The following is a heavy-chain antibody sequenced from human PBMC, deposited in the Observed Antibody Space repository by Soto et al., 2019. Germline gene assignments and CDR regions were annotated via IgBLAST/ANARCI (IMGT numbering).Heavy chain of an antibody. CDR3: ARVLGASGWPALDS. D-gene: IGHD6-25*01. J-gene: IGHJ4*02. CDR1: GVSISSSPW. CDR2: VSYSGSV. V-gene: IGHV4-4*02. Sequence: QVQLQESGPGLVKPSGTLPLTCAVSGVSISSSPWWSWLRQPPGKGLEWIAEVSYSGSVNSNPSLTSRLTISLDTSKNQFSLKLNSVTAADTAVYFCARVLGASGWPALDSWGQGTLVTVSS.